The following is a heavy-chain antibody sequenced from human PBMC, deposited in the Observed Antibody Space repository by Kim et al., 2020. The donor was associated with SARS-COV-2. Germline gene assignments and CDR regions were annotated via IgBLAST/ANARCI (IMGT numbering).Heavy chain of an antibody. CDR3: ARDTYGDYENYYYGMDV. V-gene: IGHV3-30-3*01. CDR2: ISYDGSNK. Sequence: GGSLRLSCAAYGFTFSSYAMHWVRQAPGKGLEWVAVISYDGSNKYYANSVKGRFTISRDNSKNTLYLQMNSLRAEDTAVYYCARDTYGDYENYYYGMDV. CDR1: GFTFSSYA. J-gene: IGHJ6*01. D-gene: IGHD4-17*01.